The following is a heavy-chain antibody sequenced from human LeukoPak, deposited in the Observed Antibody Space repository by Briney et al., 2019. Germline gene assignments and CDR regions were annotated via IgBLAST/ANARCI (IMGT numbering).Heavy chain of an antibody. CDR1: GGSISSSNW. V-gene: IGHV4-4*02. D-gene: IGHD6-19*01. J-gene: IGHJ6*02. CDR2: IYHSGST. Sequence: PSETLSLTCAVSGGSISSSNWWSWVRQPPGKGLEWIGEIYHSGSTNYNPSLKSRVTMSVDKSKNQFSLKLSSVTAADTAVYYCARDMYSSGWPDYYYYGMDVWGQGTTVTVSS. CDR3: ARDMYSSGWPDYYYYGMDV.